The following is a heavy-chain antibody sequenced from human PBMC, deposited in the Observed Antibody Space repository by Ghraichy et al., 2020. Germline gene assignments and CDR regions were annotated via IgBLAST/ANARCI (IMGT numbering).Heavy chain of an antibody. CDR2: ISGSGGDT. V-gene: IGHV3-23*01. J-gene: IGHJ3*02. CDR1: GFTFSSYA. D-gene: IGHD2-2*02. Sequence: LSLTCAASGFTFSSYAMSWVRQAPGKGLECVSAISGSGGDTYHADSVKGRFTISRDNSKNTLYLQMNSLRAEDTAVYYCAKATYTFDIWGQGTMVTVSS. CDR3: AKATYTFDI.